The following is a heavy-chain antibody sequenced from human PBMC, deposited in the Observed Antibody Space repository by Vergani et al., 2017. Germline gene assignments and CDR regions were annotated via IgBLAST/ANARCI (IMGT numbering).Heavy chain of an antibody. V-gene: IGHV3-30*03. CDR1: GFTFSTYA. J-gene: IGHJ1*01. D-gene: IGHD1-1*01. CDR2: ISYDGTQK. CDR3: ATKSCGTPGCQIGYFRE. Sequence: QVQLVESGGGVVQPGRSLRLSCTSSGFTFSTYAMHWVRQAPGKGLEWVAVISYDGTQKYYADSVKGLFTISRDNSKSTLYLQMNSLRTEDTAVYYCATKSCGTPGCQIGYFREWGQGTLVTVSS.